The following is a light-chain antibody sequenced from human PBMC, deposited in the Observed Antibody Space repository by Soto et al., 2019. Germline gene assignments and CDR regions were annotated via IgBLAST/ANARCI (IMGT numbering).Light chain of an antibody. J-gene: IGKJ4*01. Sequence: DIVMTQSPDSLAVSLGERATINCKSSQTVLYNSNNKNYLAWYQQKPGQPPKLLIYWASTRESGVPDRFSCSGSGTDFTLTINSLQAEDVAVYYCQQYYSTPLTFGGGNKVEIK. CDR2: WAS. CDR3: QQYYSTPLT. CDR1: QTVLYNSNNKNY. V-gene: IGKV4-1*01.